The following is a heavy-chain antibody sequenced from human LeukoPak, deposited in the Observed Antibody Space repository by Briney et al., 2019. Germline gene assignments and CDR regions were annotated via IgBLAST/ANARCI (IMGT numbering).Heavy chain of an antibody. Sequence: SQTLSLTCTVSGGSISSGDYSWRWIRQPPGKGLEWIGYIYYSGSTYYNPSLKSRVTISVDTSKNQFSLKLSSVTAADTAVYYCARDMRYCSGGSCHDFDYWGQGTLVTVSS. CDR2: IYYSGST. CDR1: GGSISSGDYS. J-gene: IGHJ4*02. V-gene: IGHV4-30-4*01. CDR3: ARDMRYCSGGSCHDFDY. D-gene: IGHD2-15*01.